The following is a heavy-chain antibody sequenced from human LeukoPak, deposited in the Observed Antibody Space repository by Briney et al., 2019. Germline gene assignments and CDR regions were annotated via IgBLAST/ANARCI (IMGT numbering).Heavy chain of an antibody. Sequence: GSLRLSCAASGFTFTNYAMSWVRQAPGKGLEWVSTINSRAATFYADSVKGRFTISRDNSKNTLWLQLNSLRAEDTAIYYCAKRGDPGYYFEYWGQGTLVTVSS. CDR1: GFTFTNYA. CDR3: AKRGDPGYYFEY. V-gene: IGHV3-23*01. CDR2: INSRAAT. D-gene: IGHD3-10*01. J-gene: IGHJ4*02.